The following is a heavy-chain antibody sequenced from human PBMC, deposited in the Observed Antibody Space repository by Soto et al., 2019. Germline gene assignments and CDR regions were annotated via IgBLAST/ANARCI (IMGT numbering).Heavy chain of an antibody. V-gene: IGHV3-23*01. CDR2: ISGSGGST. Sequence: EVQLLESGGGLVQPGGSLRLSCAASGFTFNSYAMSWVRQAPGKGLEWVSVISGSGGSTYYADSVKGRFTISRDNSKNTLYLQMNSLRAEDTAVYYCATGGGDYSSGWYGAFDICGQGTMVTVSS. D-gene: IGHD6-19*01. CDR1: GFTFNSYA. CDR3: ATGGGDYSSGWYGAFDI. J-gene: IGHJ3*02.